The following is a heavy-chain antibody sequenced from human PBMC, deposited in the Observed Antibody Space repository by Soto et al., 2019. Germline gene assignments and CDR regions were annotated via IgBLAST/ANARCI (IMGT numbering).Heavy chain of an antibody. D-gene: IGHD1-1*01. CDR3: ARGRYGDY. J-gene: IGHJ4*02. Sequence: QVHLVQSGAEVKKSEATVKVSCKGSGYDFTTYGITWVRQAPGQGLEWMAWISAHNGNTDYAQKLQGRVTVTRDTSTSTAYMELRSLRSDDTAVYYCARGRYGDYWGQGALVTVSS. CDR2: ISAHNGNT. CDR1: GYDFTTYG. V-gene: IGHV1-18*01.